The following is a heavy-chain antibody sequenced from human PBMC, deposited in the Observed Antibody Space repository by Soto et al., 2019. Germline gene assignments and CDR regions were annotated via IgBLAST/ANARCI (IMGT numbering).Heavy chain of an antibody. Sequence: PGGSLRLSCAASGFTVSSNYMSWVRQAPGKGLEWVSVIYSGGSTYYADSVKGRFTISRDNSKNTLYLQMNSLRAEDTAVYYCARGPAEFTGGMDVWGQGTTVTVSS. CDR1: GFTVSSNY. CDR3: ARGPAEFTGGMDV. D-gene: IGHD3-10*01. V-gene: IGHV3-66*01. J-gene: IGHJ6*02. CDR2: IYSGGST.